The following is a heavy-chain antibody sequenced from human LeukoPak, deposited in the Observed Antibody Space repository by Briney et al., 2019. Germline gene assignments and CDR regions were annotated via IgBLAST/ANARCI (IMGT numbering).Heavy chain of an antibody. D-gene: IGHD2-2*01. CDR3: ARGRTYCSSTSCYSNWFDP. J-gene: IGHJ5*02. V-gene: IGHV4-34*01. CDR1: GGSFSGYY. CDR2: INHSGST. Sequence: SETLSLTCAVYGGSFSGYYWSWIRQPPGKGLEWIGEINHSGSTNYNPSLKSRVTISVDTSKNQFSLKLSSVTAEDTAVYYCARGRTYCSSTSCYSNWFDPWGQGTLVTVSS.